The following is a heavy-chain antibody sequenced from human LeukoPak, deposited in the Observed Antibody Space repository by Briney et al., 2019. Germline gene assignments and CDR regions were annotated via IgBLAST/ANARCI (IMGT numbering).Heavy chain of an antibody. CDR1: GDSFRSNNYY. V-gene: IGHV4-39*07. CDR2: LYYSGRT. Sequence: KPSETLSLTCTVSGDSFRSNNYYWGWVRHPPGKGLEWIGSLYYSGRTDYNPSLKSRVSISIDVSKNQFSLELRSVTAADTAVYYCARDGTFDYWGQGTLVTVSS. J-gene: IGHJ4*02. CDR3: ARDGTFDY. D-gene: IGHD1-26*01.